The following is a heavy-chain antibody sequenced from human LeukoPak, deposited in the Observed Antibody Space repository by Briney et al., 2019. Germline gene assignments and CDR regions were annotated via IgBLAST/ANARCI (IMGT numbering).Heavy chain of an antibody. D-gene: IGHD2-2*01. Sequence: GGSLRLSCAASGFTFSSYSMNWVRQAPGKGLEWVSSISSSSSYIYYAGSVKGRFTISRDNAKNSLYPQMNSLRAEDTAVYYCARDRSHTIVVVPAALDYWGQGTLVTVSS. V-gene: IGHV3-21*01. CDR3: ARDRSHTIVVVPAALDY. J-gene: IGHJ4*02. CDR1: GFTFSSYS. CDR2: ISSSSSYI.